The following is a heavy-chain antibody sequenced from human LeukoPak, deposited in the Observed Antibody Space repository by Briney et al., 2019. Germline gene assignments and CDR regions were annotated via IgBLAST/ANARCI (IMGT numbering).Heavy chain of an antibody. D-gene: IGHD5-18*01. CDR2: MNPNSGNT. CDR1: GYTFNNFD. V-gene: IGHV1-8*03. J-gene: IGHJ4*02. CDR3: AREVRQVDTAMEDY. Sequence: ASVKVSCRTSGYTFNNFDINWVRQAPGQGLEWMGWMNPNSGNTGYSQKFQGRVTITTNTSINTAYMELRGLRSEDTAVYYCAREVRQVDTAMEDYWGQGTLVTVSS.